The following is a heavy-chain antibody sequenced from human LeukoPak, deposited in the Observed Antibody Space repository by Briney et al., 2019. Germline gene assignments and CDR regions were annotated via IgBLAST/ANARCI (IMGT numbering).Heavy chain of an antibody. CDR1: GFTFSSHA. CDR3: ARVGITVFGVVMTRYFDF. CDR2: IWYDGSNK. Sequence: GSLRLSCVASGFTFSSHAIHWVRQAPGKGLEWVAVIWYDGSNKYYADSVKGRFTISRDNSKNTLYLQMNNLRAEDTAVYYCARVGITVFGVVMTRYFDFWGQGNLVTVSS. D-gene: IGHD3-3*01. J-gene: IGHJ4*02. V-gene: IGHV3-33*01.